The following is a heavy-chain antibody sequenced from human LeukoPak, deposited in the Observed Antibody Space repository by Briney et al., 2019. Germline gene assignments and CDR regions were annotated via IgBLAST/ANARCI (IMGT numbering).Heavy chain of an antibody. Sequence: ATTLYYPAPLKGRFTISRENGKNSLYLQMTSLRAEDTAVYYCARARPSATYYYDSSGYLVWGQGTLVTVSS. CDR3: ARARPSATYYYDSSGYLV. J-gene: IGHJ4*02. D-gene: IGHD3-22*01. CDR2: ATTL. V-gene: IGHV3-11*01.